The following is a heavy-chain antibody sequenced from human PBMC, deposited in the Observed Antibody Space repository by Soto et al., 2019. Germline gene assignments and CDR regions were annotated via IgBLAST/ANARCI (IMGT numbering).Heavy chain of an antibody. J-gene: IGHJ3*02. CDR2: IKSKTDGGTT. Sequence: GGSLRLSCAASGFTFSNAWMSWVRQAPGKGLEWVGRIKSKTDGGTTDYAAPVKGRFTISRDDSKNTLYLQMNSLKTEDTAVYYCTTDNWGGDAFDILGQGTMVTVSS. CDR3: TTDNWGGDAFDI. V-gene: IGHV3-15*01. CDR1: GFTFSNAW. D-gene: IGHD7-27*01.